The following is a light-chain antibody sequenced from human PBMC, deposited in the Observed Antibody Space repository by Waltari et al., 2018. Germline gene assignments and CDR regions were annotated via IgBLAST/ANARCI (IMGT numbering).Light chain of an antibody. J-gene: IGLJ2*01. Sequence: QLVVTQSPSASASLGASVNLTCTLSRGPTTYPIAWHRQQPETGPRHLRKVKSAGSHTKGDGIPEWFSDDSPGAERYLPISSLQAEDEAGYYCQPWASGIVVFGGGTKLTVL. CDR2: VKSAGSH. CDR3: QPWASGIVV. V-gene: IGLV4-69*01. CDR1: RGPTTYP.